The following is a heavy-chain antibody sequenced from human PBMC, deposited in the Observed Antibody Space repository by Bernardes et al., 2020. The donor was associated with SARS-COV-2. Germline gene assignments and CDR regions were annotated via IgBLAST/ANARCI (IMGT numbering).Heavy chain of an antibody. CDR3: ASGSGYQGGLGYFDY. D-gene: IGHD3-3*01. Sequence: GGSLRLSCAASGFTVSSNYMSWVRQAPGKGLEWVSVIYSGGSTYYADSVKGRFTISRDNSKNTLYLQMNSLRAEDTAVYYCASGSGYQGGLGYFDYWGQGTLVTVSS. CDR1: GFTVSSNY. CDR2: IYSGGST. V-gene: IGHV3-66*02. J-gene: IGHJ4*02.